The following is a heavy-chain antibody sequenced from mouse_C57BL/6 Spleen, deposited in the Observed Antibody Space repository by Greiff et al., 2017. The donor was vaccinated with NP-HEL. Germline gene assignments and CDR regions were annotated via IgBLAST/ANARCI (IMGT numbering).Heavy chain of an antibody. D-gene: IGHD3-2*02. V-gene: IGHV7-1*01. J-gene: IGHJ4*01. CDR2: SRNKANDYTT. Sequence: EVQLVESGGGLVQSGRSLRLSCATSGFTFSDFYMEWVRQAPGKGLEWIAASRNKANDYTTEYSASVKGRFIVSRDTSQSILYLQMNALRAEDTATYYCARDAAQASLDYWGQGTSVTVSS. CDR1: GFTFSDFY. CDR3: ARDAAQASLDY.